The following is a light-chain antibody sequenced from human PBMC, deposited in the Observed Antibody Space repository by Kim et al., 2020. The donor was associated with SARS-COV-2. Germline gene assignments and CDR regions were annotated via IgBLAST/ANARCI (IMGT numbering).Light chain of an antibody. J-gene: IGLJ3*02. CDR2: RDK. CDR3: TARGSSLVVEV. CDR1: RNERGRGG. V-gene: IGLV10-54*01. Sequence: TGTGGRNERGRGGAAWLQQQQGNPPKLLVYRDKNLPSGISDRSCVSRSGNTASQTIIGLQPEDEAHYYCTARGSSLVVEVFGGGTQLTVL.